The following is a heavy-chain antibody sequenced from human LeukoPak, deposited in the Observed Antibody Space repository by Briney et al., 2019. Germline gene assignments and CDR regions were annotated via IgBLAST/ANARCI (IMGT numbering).Heavy chain of an antibody. V-gene: IGHV1-46*03. J-gene: IGHJ3*02. D-gene: IGHD3-10*01. CDR2: INPSGGST. CDR3: ARVPVEFAFDI. CDR1: GYTFTSYY. Sequence: ASVKVSCKASGYTFTSYYMHWVRQAPGQGLEWMGTINPSGGSTSYAQKFQGRVTMTRDTSTSTVYMELSSLRSEDTAVYYCARVPVEFAFDIWGQGTMVTVSS.